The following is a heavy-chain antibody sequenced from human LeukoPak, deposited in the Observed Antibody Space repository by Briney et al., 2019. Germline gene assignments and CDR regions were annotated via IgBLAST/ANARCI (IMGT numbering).Heavy chain of an antibody. D-gene: IGHD1-26*01. CDR3: ARGGSYLSAFDI. V-gene: IGHV3-30*02. Sequence: PGGSLRLSCAASGFTFSSYGMHWVRQAPGKGLEWVSFIRYDGSNKYYGDSAKGRFTISRDNSKNTLYLQMNSLRAEDTAVYYCARGGSYLSAFDIWGQGTMVTVSS. J-gene: IGHJ3*02. CDR2: IRYDGSNK. CDR1: GFTFSSYG.